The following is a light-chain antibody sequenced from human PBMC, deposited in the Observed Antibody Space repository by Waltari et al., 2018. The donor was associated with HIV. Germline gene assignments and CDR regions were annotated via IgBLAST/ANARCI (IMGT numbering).Light chain of an antibody. V-gene: IGKV4-1*01. Sequence: DIVMSQSPDSLTVSLGERATINCKSTQNLLYDSNNKNYLAWYQQRPGQPPKLLIYWASTRESGVPDRFSGSGSGTDFTLTISNLQAEDVAVYYCQQYYTTPLTFGGGTKVEIK. CDR1: QNLLYDSNNKNY. CDR2: WAS. J-gene: IGKJ4*01. CDR3: QQYYTTPLT.